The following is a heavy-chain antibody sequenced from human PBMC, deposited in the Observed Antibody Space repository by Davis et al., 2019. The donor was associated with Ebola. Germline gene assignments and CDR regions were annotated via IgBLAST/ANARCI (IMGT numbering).Heavy chain of an antibody. V-gene: IGHV5-51*01. CDR2: IYPGDSDT. J-gene: IGHJ5*02. D-gene: IGHD1-26*01. CDR3: ARQTGSYSSWFDP. CDR1: GYSFTNYW. Sequence: GESLKISCKGSGYSFTNYWINWVRQLPGKGLEWMGIIYPGDSDTRYRPSFQGQVTISADKSISTAYLQWRSLKASDTAMYYCARQTGSYSSWFDPWGQGTLVTVSS.